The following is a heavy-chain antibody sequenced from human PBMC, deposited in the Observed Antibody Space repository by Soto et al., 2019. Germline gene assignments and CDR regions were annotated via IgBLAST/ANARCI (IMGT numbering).Heavy chain of an antibody. CDR3: ARHVPDYGDLTNSYYFDY. Sequence: PSETLSLTCNVSGDSITSGGYYWSWIRQQPGKGLEWIGYVYHSGSTYYNPSLKSRITMSLDTSKNQFSLKLSSVTAADTAVYYCARHVPDYGDLTNSYYFDYWGQGTLVTVSS. J-gene: IGHJ4*02. CDR2: VYHSGST. V-gene: IGHV4-31*03. D-gene: IGHD4-17*01. CDR1: GDSITSGGYY.